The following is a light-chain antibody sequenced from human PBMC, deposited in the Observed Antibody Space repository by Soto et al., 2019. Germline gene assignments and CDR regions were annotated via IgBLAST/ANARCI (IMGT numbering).Light chain of an antibody. CDR3: SSYAGSNNFVV. V-gene: IGLV2-8*01. CDR2: EVS. Sequence: QSALTQPPSASGSPGQSVTISCTGTSSDVGGYNYVSWYQQHPGKAPKLMTYEVSKRPSGVPDRFSGSEYGNTASLTVSGLHAEDEADYYCSSYAGSNNFVVFGGGTTLTVL. CDR1: SSDVGGYNY. J-gene: IGLJ2*01.